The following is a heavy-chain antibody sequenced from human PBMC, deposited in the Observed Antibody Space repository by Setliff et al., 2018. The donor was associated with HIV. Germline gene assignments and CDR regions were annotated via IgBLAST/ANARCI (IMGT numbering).Heavy chain of an antibody. V-gene: IGHV4-61*09. J-gene: IGHJ5*02. CDR2: ITASGGA. CDR1: GGSIWSGSYY. D-gene: IGHD3-3*01. CDR3: ARAVVFASGNFWFDP. Sequence: SETLSLTCTVSGGSIWSGSYYWTWIRQPAGKGLEWIGHITASGGATYNPSVKSGVSISLGSPSSEFSLRLTSVSAADTAVYYCARAVVFASGNFWFDPWGPGALVTVSS.